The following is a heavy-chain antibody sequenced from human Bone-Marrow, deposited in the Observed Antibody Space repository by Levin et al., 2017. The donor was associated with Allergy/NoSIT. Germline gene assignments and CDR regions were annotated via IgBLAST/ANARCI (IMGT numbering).Heavy chain of an antibody. V-gene: IGHV4-4*02. J-gene: IGHJ6*03. CDR1: GDSISNSHW. CDR3: ARAMGIATDGISHFYYLDV. CDR2: IYHSGST. Sequence: ASETLSLTCAVSGDSISNSHWWSWVRQPAGKGLEWIGEIYHSGSTNYNPSLRSRVTISVDRSRNQFSLKVTSVTAADTAVYYCARAMGIATDGISHFYYLDVWGTGTTVTVSS. D-gene: IGHD6-13*01.